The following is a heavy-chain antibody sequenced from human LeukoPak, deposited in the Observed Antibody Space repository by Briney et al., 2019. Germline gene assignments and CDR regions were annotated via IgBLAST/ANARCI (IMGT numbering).Heavy chain of an antibody. Sequence: GASVKVSCKASGYTFTSYAMNWVRQAPGQGLEWMGWINTNTGNPTYAQGFTGRFVFSLDTSVSTAYLQISSLKAEDTAVYYCARDEISSKQLSRPPADYWGQGTLVTVSS. CDR1: GYTFTSYA. V-gene: IGHV7-4-1*02. J-gene: IGHJ4*02. CDR2: INTNTGNP. D-gene: IGHD6-13*01. CDR3: ARDEISSKQLSRPPADY.